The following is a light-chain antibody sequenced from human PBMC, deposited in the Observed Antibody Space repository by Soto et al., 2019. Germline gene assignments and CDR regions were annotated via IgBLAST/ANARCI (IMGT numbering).Light chain of an antibody. J-gene: IGKJ2*01. CDR3: QQYDDYST. Sequence: DIQMTQSPSTLSASVGDRVTIACRASQSISTWLAWYQQKPGKAPKTPIYAASSLQSGVPSRFSGSGSGTEFTLTISSLQPDDFATYYCQQYDDYSTFGQGTKLEIK. CDR1: QSISTW. CDR2: AAS. V-gene: IGKV1-5*01.